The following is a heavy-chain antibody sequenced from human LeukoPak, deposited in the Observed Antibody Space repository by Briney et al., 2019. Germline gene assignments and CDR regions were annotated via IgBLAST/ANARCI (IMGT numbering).Heavy chain of an antibody. V-gene: IGHV4-59*01. CDR1: GFSISLYY. D-gene: IGHD3-10*01. CDR3: ARGRGSLTY. CDR2: FYDTRSP. Sequence: PSETLSLTCSVSGFSISLYYWSWIRQPPGKGLEWIGYFYDTRSPNYNPSLERRVTISVDMSRNQFSLNLTSVPAADTAVYYCARGRGSLTYWGQGTLATVSS. J-gene: IGHJ4*02.